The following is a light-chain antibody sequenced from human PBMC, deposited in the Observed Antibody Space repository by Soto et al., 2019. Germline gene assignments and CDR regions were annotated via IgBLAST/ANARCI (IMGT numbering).Light chain of an antibody. J-gene: IGKJ1*01. CDR1: QSISSW. V-gene: IGKV1-5*01. Sequence: DIQMTQSPSTLSASVGDRVTITCRASQSISSWLAWDQQKPGKAPKLLIYDASSLESGVPSRFSGSGSGTAFTLPISSLQPDDFATYYYQQYNSYSWTFGQGTKVEIK. CDR2: DAS. CDR3: QQYNSYSWT.